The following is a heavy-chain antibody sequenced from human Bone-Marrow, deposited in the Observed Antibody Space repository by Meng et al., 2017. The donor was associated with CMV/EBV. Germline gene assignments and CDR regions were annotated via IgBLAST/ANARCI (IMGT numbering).Heavy chain of an antibody. D-gene: IGHD2-2*01. Sequence: GESLKISCAASGFSFSDYWISWVRQAPGKGLEWVASINEDGSEKYYVDSVKDRFTISRDNANNSLYLQMNSLRADDTAVYHCATRSASDYWGQGMLVTVSS. J-gene: IGHJ4*02. V-gene: IGHV3-7*01. CDR3: ATRSASDY. CDR2: INEDGSEK. CDR1: GFSFSDYW.